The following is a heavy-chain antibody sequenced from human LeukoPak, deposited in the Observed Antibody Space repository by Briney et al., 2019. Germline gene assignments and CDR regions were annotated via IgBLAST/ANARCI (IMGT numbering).Heavy chain of an antibody. CDR2: IIPILGIA. Sequence: SVKVSCKASGGTFSSYAISWVRQAPGQGLEWMGRIIPILGIANYAQKFQGRVTITADKSTSTAYMELSSLRSEDTAVYYCARELYCSSTSCPPGLWGQGTLVTVSS. D-gene: IGHD2-2*01. CDR3: ARELYCSSTSCPPGL. CDR1: GGTFSSYA. V-gene: IGHV1-69*04. J-gene: IGHJ4*02.